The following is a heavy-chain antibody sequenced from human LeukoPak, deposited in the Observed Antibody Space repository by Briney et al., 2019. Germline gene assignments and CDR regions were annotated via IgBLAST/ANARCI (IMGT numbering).Heavy chain of an antibody. J-gene: IGHJ4*02. CDR3: ARDKIVGATYFGY. Sequence: GGSLRLSCAASGFTFSSYWMSWVRQAPGKGLEWVANIKQDGSEKYYVDSVKGRFTISRDNAKNSLYLQMNSLRAEDTAVYYCARDKIVGATYFGYWGQGTLVTVSS. CDR1: GFTFSSYW. D-gene: IGHD1-26*01. V-gene: IGHV3-7*01. CDR2: IKQDGSEK.